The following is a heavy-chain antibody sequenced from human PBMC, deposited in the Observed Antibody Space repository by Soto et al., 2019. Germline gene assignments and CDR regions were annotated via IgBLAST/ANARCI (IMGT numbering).Heavy chain of an antibody. CDR2: ISGSGGST. V-gene: IGHV3-23*01. CDR1: GFAFSSYA. D-gene: IGHD3-9*01. J-gene: IGHJ4*02. CDR3: AKATRQLRYFDWLLPAFDY. Sequence: EVQLLESGGGLVQPGGSLRLSCAASGFAFSSYAMSWVRQAPGKGLEWVSAISGSGGSTYYADSVKGRFTISRDNSKNTLYLQMNSLRAEDTAVYYCAKATRQLRYFDWLLPAFDYWGQGTLVTVSS.